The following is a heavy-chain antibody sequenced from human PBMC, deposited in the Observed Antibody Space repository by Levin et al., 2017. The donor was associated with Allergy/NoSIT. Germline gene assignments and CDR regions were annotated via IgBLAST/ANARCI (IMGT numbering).Heavy chain of an antibody. D-gene: IGHD3-9*01. CDR1: GGSFSGYY. Sequence: NSSETLSLTCAVYGGSFSGYYWSWIRQPPGKGLEWIGEINHSGSTNYNPSLKSRVTISVDTSKNQFSLKLSSVTAADTAVYYCAASYYDILTGLDAFDIWGQGTMVTVSS. J-gene: IGHJ3*02. V-gene: IGHV4-34*01. CDR2: INHSGST. CDR3: AASYYDILTGLDAFDI.